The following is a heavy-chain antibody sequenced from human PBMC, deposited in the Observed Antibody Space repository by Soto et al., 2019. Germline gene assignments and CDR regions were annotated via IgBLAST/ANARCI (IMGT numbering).Heavy chain of an antibody. V-gene: IGHV3-7*01. CDR2: INEDGSAK. Sequence: VQLVESGGGLVQPGGSLRLSCAGSGFTFSGFAMNWVRQAPGKWLEWVANINEDGSAKYYVDPVKGRFTISRDNPKNSLHLEINRLGVEDTAVYYCARGGRGYCSSSTCPGIWGQGTLVTVSS. CDR3: ARGGRGYCSSSTCPGI. J-gene: IGHJ1*01. D-gene: IGHD2-2*01. CDR1: GFTFSGFA.